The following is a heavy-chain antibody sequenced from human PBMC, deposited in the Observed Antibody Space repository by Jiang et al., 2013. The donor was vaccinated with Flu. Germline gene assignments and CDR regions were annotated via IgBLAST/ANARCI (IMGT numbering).Heavy chain of an antibody. D-gene: IGHD1-26*01. CDR2: SNPSGST. CDR1: GFTFTNYY. CDR3: ARSSSYRRTVEY. Sequence: GAEVKKPGASVKVSCKASGFTFTNYYMNWVRQAPGQGLEWMGISNPSGSTDYAPKFQGRVTMARDTSTSTVYMELSSLRSEDTAVYYCARSSSYRRTVEYWGQGTLVTVSS. V-gene: IGHV1-46*01. J-gene: IGHJ4*02.